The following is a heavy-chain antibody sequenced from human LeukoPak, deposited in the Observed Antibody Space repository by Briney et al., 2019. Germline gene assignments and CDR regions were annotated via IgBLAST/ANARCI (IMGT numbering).Heavy chain of an antibody. CDR2: ISSSSSTI. J-gene: IGHJ4*02. V-gene: IGHV3-48*04. D-gene: IGHD3-9*01. CDR3: ARGYDISDY. Sequence: PGGSLRLSCAASGFTFSSYSMNWVRQAPGKGLEWLSYISSSSSTIYYADSVKRRFTISRDNAKNSLYLQMNSLRAEDTAMYYCARGYDISDYWGQGTVVTVSS. CDR1: GFTFSSYS.